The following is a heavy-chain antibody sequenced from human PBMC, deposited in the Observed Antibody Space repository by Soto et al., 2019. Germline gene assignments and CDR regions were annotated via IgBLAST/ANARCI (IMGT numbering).Heavy chain of an antibody. D-gene: IGHD2-2*01. Sequence: SETLSLTCTVSGGSISSGDYYWSWIRQPPGKGPEGIGYIYYSGSTYCNPSLKSRVTISVDTSKNQYSLKLSYVTAADTAVYYCARLRVEYCSSTRCSNWFHXWGQGTLLTVSX. J-gene: IGHJ5*02. V-gene: IGHV4-30-4*01. CDR3: ARLRVEYCSSTRCSNWFHX. CDR2: IYYSGST. CDR1: GGSISSGDYY.